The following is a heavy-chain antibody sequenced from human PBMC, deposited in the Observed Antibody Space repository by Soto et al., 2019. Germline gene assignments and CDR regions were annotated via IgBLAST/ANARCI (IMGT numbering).Heavy chain of an antibody. CDR1: GFTFSSYA. V-gene: IGHV3-30-3*01. J-gene: IGHJ4*02. CDR2: ISYDGSNK. CDR3: ASFLMMGGTKRAIVY. Sequence: GGSLRLSCAASGFTFSSYAMHWFRQAPGKGLEWVAVISYDGSNKYYADSVKGRFTISRDNSKNTLYLQMNSLRAEDTAVYYCASFLMMGGTKRAIVYWGQ. D-gene: IGHD1-26*01.